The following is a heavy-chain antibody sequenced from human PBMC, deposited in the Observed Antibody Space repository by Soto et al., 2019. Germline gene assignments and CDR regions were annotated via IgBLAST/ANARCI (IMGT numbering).Heavy chain of an antibody. CDR1: GFGFRKHW. J-gene: IGHJ4*01. Sequence: SLGLSCAVSGFGFRKHWMTWVRQTPGKGLEWVGNINQDAAEDYYGDSLKGRFTISRDNADNSLFLQIHNLRAEGTAVYYCVRDSSYCSDGVCYPSPKCGFDLCRQGTMVTASS. V-gene: IGHV3-7*03. D-gene: IGHD2-15*01. CDR2: INQDAAED. CDR3: VRDSSYCSDGVCYPSPKCGFDL.